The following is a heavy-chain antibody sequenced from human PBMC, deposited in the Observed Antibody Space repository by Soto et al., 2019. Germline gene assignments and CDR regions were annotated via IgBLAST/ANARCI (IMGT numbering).Heavy chain of an antibody. Sequence: QVQLQESGPGLVKPSQTLSFTCAISGDSVSSNSAAWNWIRLSPSRGLEWLARTYYRSRWYNDYAVSVRSRITVNPDTSKNQFSLQRTSVTPEDTAVYYCAGTTSHQWYYMDVWGKGTTVTVSS. CDR3: AGTTSHQWYYMDV. CDR2: TYYRSRWYN. D-gene: IGHD1-7*01. CDR1: GDSVSSNSAA. V-gene: IGHV6-1*01. J-gene: IGHJ6*03.